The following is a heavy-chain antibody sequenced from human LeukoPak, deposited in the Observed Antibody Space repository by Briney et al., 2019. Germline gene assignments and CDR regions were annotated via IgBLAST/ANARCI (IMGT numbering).Heavy chain of an antibody. V-gene: IGHV4-4*02. CDR1: GGSISSSNW. CDR3: ARVEVAATDWFDP. D-gene: IGHD2-15*01. CDR2: IYHSGST. Sequence: SETLSLTCAVSGGSISSSNWWSWVRQPPGKGLEWIGEIYHSGSTNYNPSLKSRVTLSVDKSKNQFSLKLSSVTAADTAVYYCARVEVAATDWFDPWGQGTLVTVSS. J-gene: IGHJ5*02.